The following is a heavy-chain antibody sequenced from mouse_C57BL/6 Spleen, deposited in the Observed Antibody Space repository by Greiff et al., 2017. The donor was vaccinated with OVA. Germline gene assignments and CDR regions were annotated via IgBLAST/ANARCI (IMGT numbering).Heavy chain of an antibody. CDR1: GFTFSDYG. D-gene: IGHD1-1*01. CDR3: ARPYYYGSSNAMDY. CDR2: ISSGSSTI. V-gene: IGHV5-17*01. Sequence: EVKLVESGGGLVKPGGSLKLSCAASGFTFSDYGMHWVRQAPEKGLEWVAYISSGSSTIYYADTVKGRFTISRDNAKNTLFLQMTSLRSEDTAMYYCARPYYYGSSNAMDYWGQGTSVTVSS. J-gene: IGHJ4*01.